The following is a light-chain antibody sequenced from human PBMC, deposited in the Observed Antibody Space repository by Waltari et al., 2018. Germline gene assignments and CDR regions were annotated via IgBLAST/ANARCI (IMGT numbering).Light chain of an antibody. J-gene: IGKJ2*01. CDR3: QQYNNWPPYT. Sequence: EILMTQSPATLSVSPGERATLSCRASQSVSSNLAWYQQKPGQAPRLLIYGASTRATGIPARFSGSGSGTEFTLTISSMQSEDFAVYYCQQYNNWPPYTFGQGPSWRSN. CDR1: QSVSSN. V-gene: IGKV3-15*01. CDR2: GAS.